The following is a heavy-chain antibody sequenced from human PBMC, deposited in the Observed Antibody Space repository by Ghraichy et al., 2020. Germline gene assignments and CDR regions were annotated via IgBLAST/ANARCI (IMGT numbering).Heavy chain of an antibody. CDR1: GFSFSNYA. V-gene: IGHV3-23*01. CDR3: AKAYNSGWYSLSPHAFHI. Sequence: GGSLRLSCAASGFSFSNYAMDWVRLAPGKGLEWVSAISGGASTTHYADSVKGRFTISRDNSKNTLYLQMNSLRAEDMAIYYCAKAYNSGWYSLSPHAFHIWGPGTMVPVSS. CDR2: ISGGASTT. D-gene: IGHD6-19*01. J-gene: IGHJ3*02.